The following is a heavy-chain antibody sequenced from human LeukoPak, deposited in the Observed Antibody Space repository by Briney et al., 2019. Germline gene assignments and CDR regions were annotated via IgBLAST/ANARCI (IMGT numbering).Heavy chain of an antibody. J-gene: IGHJ4*02. V-gene: IGHV1-8*01. CDR3: ARRDIAALALGL. CDR1: GYTFTSYD. Sequence: GASLKVSCKTSGYTFTSYDINWVRQATGQGLEWMGWINPISGNTGYAQKFQGRVTMTRNTSMSTAYMELSSLRSEDTAVYYCARRDIAALALGLWGQGTLVTVSS. CDR2: INPISGNT. D-gene: IGHD6-6*01.